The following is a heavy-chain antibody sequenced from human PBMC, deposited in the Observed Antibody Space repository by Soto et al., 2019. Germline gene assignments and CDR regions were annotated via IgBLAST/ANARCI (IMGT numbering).Heavy chain of an antibody. D-gene: IGHD1-1*01. CDR2: VNWNGGST. V-gene: IGHV3-20*04. Sequence: PGGSLRLSCAASGFTFDDYGMSWARQAPGKGLEWVSGVNWNGGSTGYADSVKGRCTISRDDSKNSAYLQMNSLKTEDTAVYYSARVDKQLGTTFFDYWGQGILVTVSS. CDR1: GFTFDDYG. J-gene: IGHJ4*02. CDR3: ARVDKQLGTTFFDY.